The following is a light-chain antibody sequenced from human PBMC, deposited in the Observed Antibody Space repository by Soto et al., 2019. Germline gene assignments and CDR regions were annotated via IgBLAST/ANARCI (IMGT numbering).Light chain of an antibody. V-gene: IGKV1-27*01. CDR2: EAS. CDR3: QKYDIVPFT. CDR1: QDISHF. J-gene: IGKJ3*01. Sequence: DIQMTQSPSSLSASLGDRVTLTCRASQDISHFLAWYQQKPGKVPQLLLYEASTLQSGVPSRFSGSGSGTDFTLTISSLQPEDVATYYCQKYDIVPFTFGPGTKVDIK.